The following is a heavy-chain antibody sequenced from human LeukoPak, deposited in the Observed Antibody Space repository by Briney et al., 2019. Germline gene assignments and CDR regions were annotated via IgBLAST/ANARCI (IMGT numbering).Heavy chain of an antibody. Sequence: PGGSLRLSCAASGFTFSSYEMNWVRQAPGKGLEWVSYISSSGSTIYYADSVKGRFTISRDNAKNSLYLQMNSLRAEDTAVYYCARGYDSSGYYAFDIWGQGTMVTVSS. V-gene: IGHV3-48*03. D-gene: IGHD3-22*01. CDR3: ARGYDSSGYYAFDI. CDR1: GFTFSSYE. CDR2: ISSSGSTI. J-gene: IGHJ3*02.